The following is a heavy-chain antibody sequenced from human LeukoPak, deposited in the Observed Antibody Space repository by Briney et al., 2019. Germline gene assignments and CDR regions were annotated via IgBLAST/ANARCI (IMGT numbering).Heavy chain of an antibody. Sequence: GTSLRLSYAASGFSFSSFGMHWVRQAPGKGLEWVAVISYDGNKKYYGDSVKGRFTISRDNSMNTLYLKMNSLRADDTAVYYCSRDPRGIALAGTYDYWGQGILATVSS. CDR3: SRDPRGIALAGTYDY. D-gene: IGHD6-19*01. CDR1: GFSFSSFG. J-gene: IGHJ4*02. CDR2: ISYDGNKK. V-gene: IGHV3-30*03.